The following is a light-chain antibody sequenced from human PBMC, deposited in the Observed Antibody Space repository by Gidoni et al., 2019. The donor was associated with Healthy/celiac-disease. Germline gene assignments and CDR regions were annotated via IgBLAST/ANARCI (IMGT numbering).Light chain of an antibody. CDR3: QQYDNLPSFT. Sequence: DIQMTQSPSSLSASVGDRVTITCQASQDISNYLNWYQQKPGKATKLLIYDASNLETGVPSRFSGSGSGTDCTFTISSLQTEDIATYYCQQYDNLPSFTFGPGTKVDIK. CDR1: QDISNY. CDR2: DAS. V-gene: IGKV1-33*01. J-gene: IGKJ3*01.